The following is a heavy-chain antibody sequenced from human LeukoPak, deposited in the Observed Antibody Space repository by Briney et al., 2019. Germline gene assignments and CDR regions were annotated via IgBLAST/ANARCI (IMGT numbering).Heavy chain of an antibody. CDR1: GFTFYDYA. V-gene: IGHV3-9*01. D-gene: IGHD3-10*01. CDR3: AKVWGSGSYGYYYYGMDV. CDR2: ISWNSGSI. Sequence: GRSLRLSCAASGFTFYDYAMHWVRQAPGKGLEWVSGISWNSGSIGYADSVKGRFTISRDNAKNSLYLQMNSLRAEDTALYYCAKVWGSGSYGYYYYGMDVWGQGTTVTVSS. J-gene: IGHJ6*02.